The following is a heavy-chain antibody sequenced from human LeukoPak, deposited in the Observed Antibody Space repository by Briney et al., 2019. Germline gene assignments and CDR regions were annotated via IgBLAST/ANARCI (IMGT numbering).Heavy chain of an antibody. Sequence: PGGSLRLSCAASGFTFSSYGMHWVRQAPGKGLEWVAFIRYDGSNKYYADSVKGRFTISRDNSKNTLYLQMNSLRAEDTAVYYCAIDDKWELTGAAFDIWGQGTMVTVSS. V-gene: IGHV3-30*02. D-gene: IGHD1-26*01. J-gene: IGHJ3*02. CDR2: IRYDGSNK. CDR3: AIDDKWELTGAAFDI. CDR1: GFTFSSYG.